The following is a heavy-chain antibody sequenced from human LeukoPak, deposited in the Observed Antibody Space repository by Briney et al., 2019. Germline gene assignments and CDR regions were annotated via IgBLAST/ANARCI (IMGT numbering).Heavy chain of an antibody. D-gene: IGHD3-22*01. Sequence: SETLSLTCTVSGGSISGNYWSWIRQPPGKGLEWIGYLYYSGSTNYNPSLKSRVTISVDTSKNQFSLKLSSVTAADTAVYYCARRRNYYDSSGYLHYGMDVWGQGTTVTVSS. J-gene: IGHJ6*02. V-gene: IGHV4-59*08. CDR3: ARRRNYYDSSGYLHYGMDV. CDR2: LYYSGST. CDR1: GGSISGNY.